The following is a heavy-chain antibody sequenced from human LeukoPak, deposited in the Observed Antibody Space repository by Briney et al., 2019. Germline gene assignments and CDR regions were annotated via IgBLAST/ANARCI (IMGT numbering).Heavy chain of an antibody. D-gene: IGHD3-16*01. V-gene: IGHV3-23*01. J-gene: IGHJ4*02. CDR1: GFTFSSYG. CDR3: AKDLGDWGSPFDY. CDR2: ISGSGGST. Sequence: GGSLRLSCAASGFTFSSYGMSWVRQAPGKGLEWVSAISGSGGSTYYADSVKGRFTISRDNSKNTLYLQMNSLRAEDTAVYYCAKDLGDWGSPFDYWGQGTLVTVSS.